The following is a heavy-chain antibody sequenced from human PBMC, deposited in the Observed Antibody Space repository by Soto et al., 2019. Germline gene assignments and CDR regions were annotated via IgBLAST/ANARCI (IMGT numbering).Heavy chain of an antibody. CDR2: IYYSGST. CDR3: ARLQDGYSSGWYMVNWFDP. D-gene: IGHD6-19*01. CDR1: GGSISSYY. Sequence: SETLSLTCTVSGGSISSYYWSWIRQPPGKGLEWIGYIYYSGSTNYNPSLKSRVTISVDTSKNQFSLKLSSVTAADTAVYYCARLQDGYSSGWYMVNWFDPWGQGTLVTVS. J-gene: IGHJ5*02. V-gene: IGHV4-59*08.